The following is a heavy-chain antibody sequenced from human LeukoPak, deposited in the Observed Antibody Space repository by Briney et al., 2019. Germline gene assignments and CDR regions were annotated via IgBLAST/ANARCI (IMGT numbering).Heavy chain of an antibody. V-gene: IGHV3-23*01. CDR1: GFTFSSYA. Sequence: GGSLRLSCAASGFTFSSYAMSWVRQAPGKGLEWVSAISGSGGSTYYADSVKGRFTISRDNYKNTLYLQMNSLRAEDTAVHYCAKDLRVTTPFPDYYYYGMDVWGQGTTVTVSS. J-gene: IGHJ6*02. CDR2: ISGSGGST. CDR3: AKDLRVTTPFPDYYYYGMDV. D-gene: IGHD4-17*01.